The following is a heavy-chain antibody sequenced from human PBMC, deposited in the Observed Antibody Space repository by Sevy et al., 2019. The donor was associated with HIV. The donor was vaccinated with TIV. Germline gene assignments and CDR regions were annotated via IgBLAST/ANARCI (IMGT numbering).Heavy chain of an antibody. Sequence: SETLSLTCSVSGGSISGYSWSWIRQPPVKDLEWIGYVFYTGSTNYNPYLKSRVTISVDTSNNKFSLKMRSVTSADTAVYYCARDRYCGGGSCFDWYFDFWGRGTLVTVSS. V-gene: IGHV4-59*01. J-gene: IGHJ2*01. CDR3: ARDRYCGGGSCFDWYFDF. D-gene: IGHD2-15*01. CDR1: GGSISGYS. CDR2: VFYTGST.